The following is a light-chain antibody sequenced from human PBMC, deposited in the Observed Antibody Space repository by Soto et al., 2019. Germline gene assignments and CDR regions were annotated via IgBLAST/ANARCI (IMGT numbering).Light chain of an antibody. CDR1: SSDIGGYNY. Sequence: QSALTQPASLSGSPGQSITISCTGTSSDIGGYNYVSWYQQHPGKAPKLIIHDVSNRPSGVSDRFFGSKSGNTASLTISGLQAEDEADYYFSSYRASSNTHYVFGTGTKLTVL. V-gene: IGLV2-14*03. CDR3: SSYRASSNTHYV. CDR2: DVS. J-gene: IGLJ1*01.